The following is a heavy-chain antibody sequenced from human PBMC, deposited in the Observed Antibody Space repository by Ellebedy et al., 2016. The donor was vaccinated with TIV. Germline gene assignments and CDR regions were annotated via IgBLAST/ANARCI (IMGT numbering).Heavy chain of an antibody. Sequence: GGSLRLXXAASGFSFSAYYMDWVRQAPGKGLKWVGRSRNRGDGYTTEYAPSVEGRFTISRDESKDSLFLQMNSLKIEDTAVYYCAREDWWRFDPWGQGTLVTVSS. CDR2: SRNRGDGYTT. CDR1: GFSFSAYY. D-gene: IGHD2-15*01. V-gene: IGHV3-72*01. CDR3: AREDWWRFDP. J-gene: IGHJ5*02.